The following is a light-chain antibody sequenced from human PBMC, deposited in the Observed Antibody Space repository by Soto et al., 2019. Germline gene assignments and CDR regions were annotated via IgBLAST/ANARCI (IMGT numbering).Light chain of an antibody. J-gene: IGKJ4*01. Sequence: EIVLTQSPATLSVSPGDRATLSCRASQSVGNNFAWYQQKPGQAPRLLIFATSTRATGVPARFSGSGSGTEFTLTISSLQSEDFAVYYCQHYGDWPLTFGGGAKVEIE. CDR2: ATS. CDR3: QHYGDWPLT. CDR1: QSVGNN. V-gene: IGKV3-15*01.